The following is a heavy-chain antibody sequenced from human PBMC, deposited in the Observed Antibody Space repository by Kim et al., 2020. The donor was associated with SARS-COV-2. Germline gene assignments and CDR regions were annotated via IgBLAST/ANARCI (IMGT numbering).Heavy chain of an antibody. Sequence: SVKVSCKASGGTFSSYAISWVRQAPGQGLEWMGGIIPIFGTANYAQKFQGRVTITADESTSTAYMELSSLRSEDTAVYYCARTDYDILTGYHPGYYYYGMDVWGQGTTVTVSS. V-gene: IGHV1-69*13. CDR2: IIPIFGTA. CDR1: GGTFSSYA. CDR3: ARTDYDILTGYHPGYYYYGMDV. D-gene: IGHD3-9*01. J-gene: IGHJ6*02.